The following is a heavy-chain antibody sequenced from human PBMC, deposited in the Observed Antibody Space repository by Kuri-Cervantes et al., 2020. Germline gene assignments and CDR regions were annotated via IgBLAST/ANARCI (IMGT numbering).Heavy chain of an antibody. J-gene: IGHJ6*02. V-gene: IGHV1-2*02. D-gene: IGHD2-2*02. CDR2: INPNSGGT. CDR3: ARVYQPLLYTYYYYGMDV. Sequence: GESLKISCKASGYTFTGYYMHWVRQAPGQGLEWMGWINPNSGGTNYAQKFQGRVTMTTDTSTSTAYMELRSLRSDDTAVYYCARVYQPLLYTYYYYGMDVWGQGTTVTVSS. CDR1: GYTFTGYY.